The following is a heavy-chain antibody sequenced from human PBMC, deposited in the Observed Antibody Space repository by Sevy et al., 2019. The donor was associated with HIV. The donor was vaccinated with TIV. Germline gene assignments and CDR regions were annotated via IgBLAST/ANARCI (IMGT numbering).Heavy chain of an antibody. CDR3: AKPLGGIVGATNDY. D-gene: IGHD1-26*01. J-gene: IGHJ4*02. Sequence: GGSLRLSCAASGFTFSRYAMSWVRQAPGKGLEWVSAISGSGGSTYYADSVKGRFTISRDNSKNTLYLQMNSLRAEDTAVYYCAKPLGGIVGATNDYWGQGTLVTVSS. CDR1: GFTFSRYA. CDR2: ISGSGGST. V-gene: IGHV3-23*01.